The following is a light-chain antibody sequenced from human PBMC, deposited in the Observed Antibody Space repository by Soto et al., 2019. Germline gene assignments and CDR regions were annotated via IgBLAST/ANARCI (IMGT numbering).Light chain of an antibody. Sequence: DIQLTQSPSSLSASVGDRVTISCRASQRMSDSLNWYQQKSGKAPKLLIYSGSTLETGVPSRFSGSGSGTDFTLTISSLQPEDFGTYFCQQSYSNSYTFGQGTTLEI. CDR3: QQSYSNSYT. CDR1: QRMSDS. CDR2: SGS. J-gene: IGKJ2*01. V-gene: IGKV1-39*01.